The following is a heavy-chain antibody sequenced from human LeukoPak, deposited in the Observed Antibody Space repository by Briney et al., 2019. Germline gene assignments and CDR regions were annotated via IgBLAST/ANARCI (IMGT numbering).Heavy chain of an antibody. CDR1: GYTFTSYG. V-gene: IGHV1-18*01. J-gene: IGHJ3*02. CDR2: ISAYNGNT. CDR3: ARAGIVVLVAAQGDAFDI. D-gene: IGHD2-15*01. Sequence: ASVKVSCKASGYTFTSYGISWVRQAPGRGLEWMGWISAYNGNTNYAQKLQGRVIMTTDTSTSTAYMELRSLRSDDTAVYYCARAGIVVLVAAQGDAFDIWGQGTMVTVSS.